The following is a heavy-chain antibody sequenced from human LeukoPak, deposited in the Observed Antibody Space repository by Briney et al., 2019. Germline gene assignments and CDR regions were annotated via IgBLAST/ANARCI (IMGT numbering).Heavy chain of an antibody. J-gene: IGHJ4*02. CDR2: IYTTGST. CDR1: GGSISSYH. CDR3: ARGGEWSYDY. V-gene: IGHV4-4*07. Sequence: PSETLSLICTVSGGSISSYHWSWIRQPAGKGLEWIGRIYTTGSTNYNPSLKSRVTMSIDMSKNQFSLNLSSVTAADTAVYYCARGGEWSYDYWGQGTLVTVSS. D-gene: IGHD3-3*01.